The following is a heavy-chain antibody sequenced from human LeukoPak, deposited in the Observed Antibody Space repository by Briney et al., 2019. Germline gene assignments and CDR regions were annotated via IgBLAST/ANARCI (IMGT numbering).Heavy chain of an antibody. V-gene: IGHV4-59*01. J-gene: IGHJ4*02. CDR2: IYYSGST. CDR1: GGSISSYY. Sequence: SETLSLTCTVSGGSISSYYWSWIRQPPGKGLEWIGYIYYSGSTNYNPSLKSRVTISVDTSKNQFSLKLSSVTAADTAVYYCARDVVGAKLGWGQGTLVTVSS. D-gene: IGHD1-26*01. CDR3: ARDVVGAKLG.